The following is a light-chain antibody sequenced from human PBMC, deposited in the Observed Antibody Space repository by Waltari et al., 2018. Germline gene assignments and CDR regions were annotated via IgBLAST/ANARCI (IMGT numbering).Light chain of an antibody. J-gene: IGKJ4*01. CDR3: QQYNNWPLT. CDR2: GAS. CDR1: RSVNSN. Sequence: EVVLTQSPAPLSVSPGERATLSCRTSRSVNSNLAWYQHKPGQAPRLLMYGASTRPTGIPARFSGSESGTEFTLTITSLQSEDFAVYYCQQYNNWPLTFGGGTKVEI. V-gene: IGKV3-15*01.